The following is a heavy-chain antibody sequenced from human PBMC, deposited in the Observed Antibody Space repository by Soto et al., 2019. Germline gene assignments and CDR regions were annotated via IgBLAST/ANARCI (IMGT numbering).Heavy chain of an antibody. CDR3: ARYNWNDHYFDY. Sequence: SGPTLVNPTQTLTLTCTLSGFSLSTSGMRVSWIRQPPGKALEWLARIGWDDDKFYSTSLKTRLTISKDTSKTQVVLTVTNMDPVDTATYYCARYNWNDHYFDYWGQGTLVTVSS. J-gene: IGHJ4*02. V-gene: IGHV2-70*04. D-gene: IGHD1-1*01. CDR2: IGWDDDK. CDR1: GFSLSTSGMR.